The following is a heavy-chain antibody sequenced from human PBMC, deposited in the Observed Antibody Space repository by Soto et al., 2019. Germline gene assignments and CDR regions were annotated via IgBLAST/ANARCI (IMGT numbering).Heavy chain of an antibody. Sequence: QVQLVESGGGVVQPGRSLRLSCAASGFTFSSYGMHWVRQAPGKGLEWVAVISYDGSNKYYADSVKGRFTISRDNSKNTLYLQMNSLSAEDTAVYYCAKAQQQLGDYYYYGMDVWGQGTTVTVSS. J-gene: IGHJ6*02. D-gene: IGHD6-13*01. CDR3: AKAQQQLGDYYYYGMDV. CDR1: GFTFSSYG. V-gene: IGHV3-30*18. CDR2: ISYDGSNK.